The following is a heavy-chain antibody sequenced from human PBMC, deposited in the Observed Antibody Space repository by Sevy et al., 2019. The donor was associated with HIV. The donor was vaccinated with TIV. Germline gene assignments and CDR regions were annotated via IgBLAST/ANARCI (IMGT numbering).Heavy chain of an antibody. CDR3: TRWKAAQSIFDY. Sequence: GVLRLSCIASGFTFGDYCMSWVRQAPGKGLEWVAFLKSDVYGGTVDHAASVRGRFVISRDDSKTIAYLQMNDLKTEDTGVYYCTRWKAAQSIFDYWGQGALVTVSS. V-gene: IGHV3-49*04. CDR1: GFTFGDYC. D-gene: IGHD6-13*01. CDR2: LKSDVYGGTV. J-gene: IGHJ4*02.